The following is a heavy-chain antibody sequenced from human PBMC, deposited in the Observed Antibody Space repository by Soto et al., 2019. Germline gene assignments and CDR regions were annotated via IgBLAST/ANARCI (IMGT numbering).Heavy chain of an antibody. CDR3: ARETCSGGSCYSWFDP. V-gene: IGHV1-18*01. D-gene: IGHD2-15*01. CDR2: ISAYNGNT. Sequence: ASVKVSCKASGYTFTSYGISWVRQAPGQGLEWMGWISAYNGNTNYAQKLQGRVTMTTDTSTSTAYMELRSLRSDDTAVYYCARETCSGGSCYSWFDPWGQGTLVTVSS. J-gene: IGHJ5*02. CDR1: GYTFTSYG.